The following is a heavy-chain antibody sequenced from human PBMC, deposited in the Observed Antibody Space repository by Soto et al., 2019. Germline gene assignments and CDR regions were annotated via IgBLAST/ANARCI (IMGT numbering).Heavy chain of an antibody. CDR3: AASLSGEVHNWFDP. CDR2: IVVGSGDT. V-gene: IGHV1-58*01. CDR1: GFTFTSSA. D-gene: IGHD6-19*01. J-gene: IGHJ5*02. Sequence: QMQLVQSGPEVKKPGTSVKVSCKASGFTFTSSAVQWVRQARGQRLEWIGWIVVGSGDTNYAQKFQERVTITGNMSTSTAYMELSSLTSEDTAVYYCAASLSGEVHNWFDPWGQGTLVTVSS.